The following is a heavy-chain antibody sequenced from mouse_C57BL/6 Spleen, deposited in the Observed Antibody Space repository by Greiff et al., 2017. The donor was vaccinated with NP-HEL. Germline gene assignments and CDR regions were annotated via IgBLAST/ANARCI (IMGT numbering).Heavy chain of an antibody. V-gene: IGHV1-69*01. CDR1: GYTFTSYW. D-gene: IGHD2-2*01. J-gene: IGHJ2*01. Sequence: QVHVKQPGAELVMPGASVKLSCKASGYTFTSYWMHWVKQRPGQGLEWIGEIDPSDSYTNYNQKFKGKSTLTVDKSSSTAYMQLSSLTSEDSAVYYCARRNGYLYVDYWGQGTTLTVSS. CDR2: IDPSDSYT. CDR3: ARRNGYLYVDY.